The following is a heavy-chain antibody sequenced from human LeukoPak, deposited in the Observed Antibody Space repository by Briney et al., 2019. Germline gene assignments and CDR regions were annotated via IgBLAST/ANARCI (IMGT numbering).Heavy chain of an antibody. CDR1: GGSFSGYY. V-gene: IGHV4-34*01. Sequence: SETLSLTCAVYGGSFSGYYWSWIRQPPGKGLEWIGEINHSGSTNYNPSLKSRVTISVDTSKNQFSLKLSSVTAADTAVYYCARGLAYYYGSGSPRRFDYWGQRTLVTVSS. CDR3: ARGLAYYYGSGSPRRFDY. CDR2: INHSGST. D-gene: IGHD3-10*01. J-gene: IGHJ4*02.